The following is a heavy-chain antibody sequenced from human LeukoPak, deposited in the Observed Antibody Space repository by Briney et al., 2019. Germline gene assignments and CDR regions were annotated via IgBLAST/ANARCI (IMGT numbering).Heavy chain of an antibody. CDR3: ARDGRSGSYPDINYYGMDV. J-gene: IGHJ6*02. D-gene: IGHD1-26*01. CDR1: GYTFTSYG. CDR2: ISAYNGNT. Sequence: ASVKVSCKASGYTFTSYGISWVRQAPGQGLEWMGWISAYNGNTNYAQKLQGRVTMTTDTSTSTAYMELSSLRSDDTAVYYCARDGRSGSYPDINYYGMDVWGQGTTVTVSS. V-gene: IGHV1-18*01.